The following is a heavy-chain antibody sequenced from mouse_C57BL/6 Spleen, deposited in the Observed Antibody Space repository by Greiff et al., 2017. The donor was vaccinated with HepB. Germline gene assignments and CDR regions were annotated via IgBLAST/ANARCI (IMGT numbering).Heavy chain of an antibody. J-gene: IGHJ4*01. CDR2: IYPGDGDT. CDR1: GYAFSSSW. D-gene: IGHD1-1*01. V-gene: IGHV1-82*01. Sequence: QVQLQQSGPELVKPGASVKISCKASGYAFSSSWMNWVKQRPGKGLEWIGRIYPGDGDTNYNGKFKGKATLTADKSSSTAYMQLSSLTSEDSAVYCCARSYYYGSSPDAMDYWGQGTSVTVSS. CDR3: ARSYYYGSSPDAMDY.